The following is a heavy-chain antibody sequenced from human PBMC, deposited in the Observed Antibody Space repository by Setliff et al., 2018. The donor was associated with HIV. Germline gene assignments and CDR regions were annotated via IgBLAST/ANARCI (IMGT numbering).Heavy chain of an antibody. D-gene: IGHD3-10*01. Sequence: SGPTLVNPTQTLTLTCTFSGFSLSTSGMCVSWIRQPPGKALEWLARIDWDDDKVYSTSLKTRLSISKDTSKNQVVLTMTNMDPVDTGTYYCARANYYGSGRLLDWGQGTLVTVSS. V-gene: IGHV2-70*17. CDR1: GFSLSTSGMC. CDR3: ARANYYGSGRLLD. J-gene: IGHJ4*02. CDR2: IDWDDDK.